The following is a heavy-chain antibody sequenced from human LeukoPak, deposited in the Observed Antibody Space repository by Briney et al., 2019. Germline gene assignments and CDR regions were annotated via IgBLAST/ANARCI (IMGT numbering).Heavy chain of an antibody. Sequence: GGSLRLSCAASGFTFSNACINWVRQVPGKGLEWVGSIKSKTDGGTTDYAAPVKGRFTISRDDSKNTLYLQMNSLKTEDTAVYYCTTDRTTYYDSSWYDYWGQGTLVTVSS. V-gene: IGHV3-15*07. J-gene: IGHJ4*02. CDR2: IKSKTDGGTT. CDR1: GFTFSNAC. CDR3: TTDRTTYYDSSWYDY. D-gene: IGHD3-22*01.